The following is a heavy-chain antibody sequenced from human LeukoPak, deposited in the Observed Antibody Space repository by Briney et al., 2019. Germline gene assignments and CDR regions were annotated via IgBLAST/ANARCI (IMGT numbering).Heavy chain of an antibody. J-gene: IGHJ5*02. D-gene: IGHD5-18*01. V-gene: IGHV4-61*02. Sequence: SETLSLTCTVSGGSISSGSYYWSWIRQPAGKGLEWIGRIYTSGSTNYNPSLKSRVTISVDTSKNQFSLKLSSVTAADTAVYYCARGGYNYGGHNWFDPWGQGTLVTVSS. CDR3: ARGGYNYGGHNWFDP. CDR2: IYTSGST. CDR1: GGSISSGSYY.